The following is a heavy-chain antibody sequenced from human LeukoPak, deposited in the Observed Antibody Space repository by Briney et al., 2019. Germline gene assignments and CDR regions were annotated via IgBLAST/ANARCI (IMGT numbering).Heavy chain of an antibody. CDR3: ARGGAAAAGPGYFDY. V-gene: IGHV4-39*01. D-gene: IGHD6-13*01. Sequence: SETLSLTCTVSGGSISSSSYYWGWIRQPPGKGLEWIGSIYYSGSTYYNPSLKSRVTISVDTSKNQFSLKLSSVTAADTAVYYCARGGAAAAGPGYFDYWGQGTLVTVSS. J-gene: IGHJ4*02. CDR1: GGSISSSSYY. CDR2: IYYSGST.